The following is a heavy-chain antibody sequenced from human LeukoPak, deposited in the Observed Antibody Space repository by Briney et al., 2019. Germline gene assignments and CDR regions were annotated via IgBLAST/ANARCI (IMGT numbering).Heavy chain of an antibody. D-gene: IGHD2-2*01. CDR1: GYTFTSYG. Sequence: ASVKVSCKASGYTFTSYGISWVRQAPGQGLEWMGWISAYNGNTNYAQKLQGRVTMTTDKSTSTAYMELSSLRSEGTAVYYCAREVGLANIVVVPAANNWFDPWGQGTLVTVSS. V-gene: IGHV1-18*01. J-gene: IGHJ5*02. CDR2: ISAYNGNT. CDR3: AREVGLANIVVVPAANNWFDP.